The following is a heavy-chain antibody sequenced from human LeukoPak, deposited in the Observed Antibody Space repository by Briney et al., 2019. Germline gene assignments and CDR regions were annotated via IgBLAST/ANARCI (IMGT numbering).Heavy chain of an antibody. CDR2: IKHDGSTK. CDR3: ARAQYYSDSTGYYYLHY. D-gene: IGHD3-22*01. V-gene: IGHV3-7*01. J-gene: IGHJ4*02. CDR1: GFSFNDYW. Sequence: PGGSLRLSCAASGFSFNDYWMTWVRQAPGKGLEWVANIKHDGSTKYYLDSVKGRFTISRDNAKNSLYLQTNSLRAEDTAVYYCARAQYYSDSTGYYYLHYWGQGTLVTVSS.